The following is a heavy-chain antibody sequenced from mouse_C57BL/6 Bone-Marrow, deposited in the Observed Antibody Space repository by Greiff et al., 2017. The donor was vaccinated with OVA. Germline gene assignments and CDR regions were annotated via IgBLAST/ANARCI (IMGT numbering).Heavy chain of an antibody. CDR3: ARGGQLRPSFAD. V-gene: IGHV1-85*01. CDR2: IYPRDGST. J-gene: IGHJ3*01. D-gene: IGHD3-2*02. CDR1: GYTFTSYD. Sequence: QVQLKQSGPELVKPGASVKLSCKASGYTFTSYDINWVKQRPGQGLEWIGWIYPRDGSTTYNEKFKGKATLTVDTSSSTAYMELHSLTSEDSAVYFCARGGQLRPSFADWGQGTLVTVSA.